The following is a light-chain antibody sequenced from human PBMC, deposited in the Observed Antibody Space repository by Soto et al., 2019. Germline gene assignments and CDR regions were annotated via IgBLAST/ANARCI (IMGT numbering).Light chain of an antibody. CDR3: LQTIQVPLT. Sequence: DLVMTQTPLSLSVTPGHPASISSKSSQSLLHTHGKTYLYWYLQKPGQSPQLLIYEVSNRFSGVPDRFSGSGSETDFKLKISRVEAEDVGVYYCLQTIQVPLTFGGGTKVEIK. CDR2: EVS. J-gene: IGKJ4*01. CDR1: QSLLHTHGKTY. V-gene: IGKV2D-29*02.